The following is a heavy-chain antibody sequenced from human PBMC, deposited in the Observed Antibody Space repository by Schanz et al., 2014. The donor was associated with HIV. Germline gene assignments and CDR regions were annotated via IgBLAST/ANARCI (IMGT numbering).Heavy chain of an antibody. J-gene: IGHJ6*02. CDR1: GDSFSNLG. D-gene: IGHD5-12*01. Sequence: QVQLVQSGAEVKKPGSSVKISCKASGDSFSNLGINWVRQAPGQGLEWMGGIIPLFGATNYAPKFQDRVTIIADEAASTAYMELNSLRSEDTAVYYCARDLLGGYVLTGGMDVWGQGTTVTVSS. V-gene: IGHV1-69*01. CDR3: ARDLLGGYVLTGGMDV. CDR2: IIPLFGAT.